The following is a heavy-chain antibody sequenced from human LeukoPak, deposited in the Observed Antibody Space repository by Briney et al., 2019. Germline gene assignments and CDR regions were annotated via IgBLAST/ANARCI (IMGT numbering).Heavy chain of an antibody. CDR2: IRSKANSYAT. Sequence: GGSLRLSCAASGFTFSGSAMHWVRQASGKGLEWVGRIRSKANSYATAYAASVKGRFTISRDDSKNTAYLQMNSLKTEDTAVYYCARSSYSSSSSVWGQGTMVTVSS. V-gene: IGHV3-73*01. D-gene: IGHD6-6*01. CDR3: ARSSYSSSSSV. J-gene: IGHJ3*01. CDR1: GFTFSGSA.